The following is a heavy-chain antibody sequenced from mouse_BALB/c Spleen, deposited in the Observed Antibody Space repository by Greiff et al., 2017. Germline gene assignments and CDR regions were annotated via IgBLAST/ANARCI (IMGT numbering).Heavy chain of an antibody. CDR1: GYTFTSYW. D-gene: IGHD2-14*01. CDR2: INPSTGYT. CDR3: ARSGVRGFDY. J-gene: IGHJ2*01. V-gene: IGHV1-7*01. Sequence: QVQLKESGAELAKPGASVKMSCKASGYTFTSYWMHWVKQRPGQGLEWIGYINPSTGYTEYNQKFKDKATLTADKSSSTAYMQLSSLTSEDSAVYYCARSGVRGFDYWGQGTTLTVSS.